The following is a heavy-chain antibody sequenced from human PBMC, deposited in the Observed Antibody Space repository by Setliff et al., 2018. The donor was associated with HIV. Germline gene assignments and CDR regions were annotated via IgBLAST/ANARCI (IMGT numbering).Heavy chain of an antibody. Sequence: GGSLRLSCAASGFTFRNYGIHWVRQAPGKGLEWVANIKQDGTDKYYVDSVRGRFTISRDNARNSLFLQMNSLRAEDTAVYYCAKIQNPQGYYYDSSGYYPHPGSPDYWGQGTLVTVSS. CDR2: IKQDGTDK. D-gene: IGHD3-22*01. V-gene: IGHV3-7*01. CDR1: GFTFRNYG. CDR3: AKIQNPQGYYYDSSGYYPHPGSPDY. J-gene: IGHJ4*02.